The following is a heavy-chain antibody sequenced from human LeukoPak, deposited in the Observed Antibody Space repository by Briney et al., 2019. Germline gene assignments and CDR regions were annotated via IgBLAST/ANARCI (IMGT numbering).Heavy chain of an antibody. CDR1: GGSISSYY. CDR3: ARDLDIVVVPAAQAEDYYYYMDV. J-gene: IGHJ6*03. CDR2: IYTSGST. Sequence: PSETLSLTCTVSGGSISSYYWSWIRQPAGRGLEWIGRIYTSGSTNYNPSLTSRVTMSVDTSKNQFSLKLSSVTAADTAVYYCARDLDIVVVPAAQAEDYYYYMDVWGKGTTVTVSS. D-gene: IGHD2-2*03. V-gene: IGHV4-4*07.